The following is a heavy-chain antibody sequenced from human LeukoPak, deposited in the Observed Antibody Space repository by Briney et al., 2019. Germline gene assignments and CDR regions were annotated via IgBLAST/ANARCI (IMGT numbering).Heavy chain of an antibody. CDR3: ARRGGYDSLYYFDY. V-gene: IGHV5-51*01. J-gene: IGHJ4*02. Sequence: LGESLKTSWQGPGYPFTSYWIGWVRPTPGKGLEWMGIIYPGDSENRYSPSFRGEVTISADKSISSAYLQWSSLKASDSAMYYCARRGGYDSLYYFDYWGQGTLVTVSS. CDR2: IYPGDSEN. D-gene: IGHD5-12*01. CDR1: GYPFTSYW.